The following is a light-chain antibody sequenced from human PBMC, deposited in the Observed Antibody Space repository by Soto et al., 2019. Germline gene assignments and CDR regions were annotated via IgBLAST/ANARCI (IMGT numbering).Light chain of an antibody. CDR2: DTS. J-gene: IGKJ5*01. Sequence: EIVLTQSPATLSLSPGERGTLSCRASESVTNYLAWYQQKPGQAPRLLIYDTSDRATGIPARFSGSGSGTDFTLTISGLEPADLGVYYCQQRHNWPITFDQGTRLEIK. CDR3: QQRHNWPIT. V-gene: IGKV3-11*01. CDR1: ESVTNY.